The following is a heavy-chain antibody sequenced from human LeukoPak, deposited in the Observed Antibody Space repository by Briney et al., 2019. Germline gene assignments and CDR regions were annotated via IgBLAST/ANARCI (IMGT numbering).Heavy chain of an antibody. CDR1: GGSISSHY. CDR3: ARYCSGGSCGFDP. CDR2: IYYSGST. V-gene: IGHV4-59*11. J-gene: IGHJ5*02. Sequence: SETLSLTCTVSGGSISSHYWSWIRQPPGKGLEWIGYIYYSGSTNYNPSLKSRVTISVDTSKNQFSLKLTSVTAADTAVYYCARYCSGGSCGFDPWGQGTLVTVSS. D-gene: IGHD2-15*01.